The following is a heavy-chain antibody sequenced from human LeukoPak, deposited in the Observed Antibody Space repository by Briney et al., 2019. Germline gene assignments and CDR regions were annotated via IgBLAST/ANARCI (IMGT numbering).Heavy chain of an antibody. CDR2: INHSGST. CDR3: ARIISPYYTSASYGS. J-gene: IGHJ5*02. V-gene: IGHV4-34*01. CDR1: GGSLSGYY. D-gene: IGHD3-10*01. Sequence: SETLSLTCAVYGGSLSGYYWTWIRQPPGKGLEWIGEINHSGSTNYNPSLRSRVTISVDMSKNRFSLKLSSVNAADTAVYFCARIISPYYTSASYGSWGQGTLITVSS.